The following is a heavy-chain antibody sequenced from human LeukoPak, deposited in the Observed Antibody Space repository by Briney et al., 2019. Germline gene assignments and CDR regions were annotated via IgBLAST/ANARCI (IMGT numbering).Heavy chain of an antibody. D-gene: IGHD2-2*02. J-gene: IGHJ5*02. CDR2: INHSGST. CDR1: GGSLSGYY. CDR3: ARKLGYCSSTSCYRVGWFDH. V-gene: IGHV4-34*01. Sequence: PSETLSLTCAVYGGSLSGYYWSWIRQPPGKGLEWIGEINHSGSTNYNPSLKSRVTISVDTSKNQFSLKLSSVTAADTAVYYCARKLGYCSSTSCYRVGWFDHWGQGTLVTVSS.